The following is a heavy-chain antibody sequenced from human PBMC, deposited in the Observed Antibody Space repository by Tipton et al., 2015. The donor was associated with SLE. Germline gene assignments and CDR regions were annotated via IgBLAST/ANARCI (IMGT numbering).Heavy chain of an antibody. CDR3: ARGVHSSPYYFDY. CDR1: GGSITSSTYY. J-gene: IGHJ4*02. CDR2: IYYSGST. V-gene: IGHV4-39*07. D-gene: IGHD6-13*01. Sequence: TLSLTCTVSGGSITSSTYYWGWIRQPPGKGPEWIGSIYYSGSTYYNPSLKSRVTISVDTSKNQFSLKLSSVTAADTAVYYCARGVHSSPYYFDYWGQGTLVTVSS.